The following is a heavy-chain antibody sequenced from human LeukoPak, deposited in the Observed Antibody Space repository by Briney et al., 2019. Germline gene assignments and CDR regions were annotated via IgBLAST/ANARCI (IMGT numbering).Heavy chain of an antibody. CDR2: IIPIFGTA. Sequence: SVTVSCKASGGTFSSYAISWVRQAPGQGLEWMGGIIPIFGTANYAQKFLGRVTITADESTSTAYMELSSLRSEDTAVYYCAGIAAAGMDYWGQGTLVTVSS. J-gene: IGHJ4*02. V-gene: IGHV1-69*13. CDR3: AGIAAAGMDY. CDR1: GGTFSSYA. D-gene: IGHD6-13*01.